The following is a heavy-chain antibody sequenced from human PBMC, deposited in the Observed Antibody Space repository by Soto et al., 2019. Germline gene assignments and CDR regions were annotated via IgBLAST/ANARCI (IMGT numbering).Heavy chain of an antibody. CDR1: GYNFTSYW. CDR2: IFPSDSDT. CDR3: ARKAKSGYFNCFDA. J-gene: IGHJ5*02. V-gene: IGHV5-51*01. D-gene: IGHD3-22*01. Sequence: GESLKISCRTSGYNFTSYWIAWVRQMPGKGLEWMGIIFPSDSDTRYSPSFQGQVTISADRSTSTVFLQWASLKASDTAVYFCARKAKSGYFNCFDAWGQGTLVTVSS.